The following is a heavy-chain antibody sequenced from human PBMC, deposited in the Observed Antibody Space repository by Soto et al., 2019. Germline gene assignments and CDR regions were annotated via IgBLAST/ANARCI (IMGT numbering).Heavy chain of an antibody. V-gene: IGHV4-34*01. CDR2: INHSGST. Sequence: SETLSLTCAVYGGSFSGYYWSWIRQPPGKGLEWIGEINHSGSTNYNPPLKSRVTISVDTSKNQFSLKLSSVTAADTAVYYCARALGSPYYYYYGMDVWGQGTTVTVSS. CDR1: GGSFSGYY. J-gene: IGHJ6*02. D-gene: IGHD7-27*01. CDR3: ARALGSPYYYYYGMDV.